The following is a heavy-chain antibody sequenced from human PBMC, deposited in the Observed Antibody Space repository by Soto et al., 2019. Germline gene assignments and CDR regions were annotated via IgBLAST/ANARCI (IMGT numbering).Heavy chain of an antibody. CDR2: IYYSGST. J-gene: IGHJ5*02. D-gene: IGHD6-19*01. CDR3: ARGRSSGWYPDRGLFDP. CDR1: GGSVSSGSYY. V-gene: IGHV4-61*01. Sequence: QVQLQESGPGLVKPSETLSLTCTVSGGSVSSGSYYWSWILQPPGKGLEWIGYIYYSGSTNYNPSLKSRVTISVDTSKNHFSLKLSSVTAADTAVYYCARGRSSGWYPDRGLFDPWSHGTLVTVSS.